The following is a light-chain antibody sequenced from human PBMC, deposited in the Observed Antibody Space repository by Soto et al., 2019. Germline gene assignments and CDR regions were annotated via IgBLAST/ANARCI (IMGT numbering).Light chain of an antibody. CDR3: SLYTSSDTPYV. V-gene: IGLV2-14*01. J-gene: IGLJ1*01. Sequence: QSALTQPASVSGSPGQSITIACTGTSSDVGAYDYVSWYQQHPDKAPKLIIYVVSNRPSGVSNRFSGSKSGNTASLTISGLQPEDEADYYCSLYTSSDTPYVFGTGTKLTVL. CDR1: SSDVGAYDY. CDR2: VVS.